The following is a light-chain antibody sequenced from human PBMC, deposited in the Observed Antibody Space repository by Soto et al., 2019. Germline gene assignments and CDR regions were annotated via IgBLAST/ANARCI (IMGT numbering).Light chain of an antibody. V-gene: IGKV1-33*01. CDR1: HDVSWN. CDR2: DES. CDR3: QQYSSMLS. Sequence: DIQMTQSPSSLSASVGDRVTIACQSSHDVSWNLNWFQQKPGEAPKLLIYDESNLERGVPSSFSGRGSGTDFSLTIISLQPEYVATYYCQQYSSMLSFGGGTEVDLK. J-gene: IGKJ4*01.